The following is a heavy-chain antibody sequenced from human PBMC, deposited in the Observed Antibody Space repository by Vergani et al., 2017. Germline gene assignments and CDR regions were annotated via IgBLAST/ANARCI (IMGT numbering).Heavy chain of an antibody. CDR1: GGSISSYY. V-gene: IGHV4-59*01. J-gene: IGHJ4*02. CDR3: ARDSLDCWSGYYRGADY. D-gene: IGHD3-3*01. Sequence: QVQLQESGPGLVKPSETLSLTCTVSGGSISSYYWSWIRQPPGKGLEWIGYIYYSGSTNYNPSLKSRVTISVDTSKNQFSLKLSSVTAADTAVYYCARDSLDCWSGYYRGADYWGQGTLVTVSS. CDR2: IYYSGST.